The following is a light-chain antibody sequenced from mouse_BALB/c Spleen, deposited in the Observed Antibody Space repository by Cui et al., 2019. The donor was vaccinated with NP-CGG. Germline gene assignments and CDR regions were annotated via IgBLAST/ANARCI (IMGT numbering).Light chain of an antibody. V-gene: IGLV1*01. Sequence: QAVVTQESALTTSPGETVTLTCRSSTGAVTTSNYANWVQEKPDHLFTVLIGGTSNRAPGVPARFSGSLIGDKAALTITGAQTEDEAMYFCALWYSNHWVFGGGTKLTVL. CDR2: GTS. J-gene: IGLJ1*01. CDR3: ALWYSNHWV. CDR1: TGAVTTSNY.